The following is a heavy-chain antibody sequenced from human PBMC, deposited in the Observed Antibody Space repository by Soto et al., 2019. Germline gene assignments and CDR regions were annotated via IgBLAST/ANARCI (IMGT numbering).Heavy chain of an antibody. CDR1: GGSFRCYY. Sequence: KHSGTLTLTCAVYGGSFRCYYWSWIRQPPGKGLEWIGEINHSGSTNYNPSLKSRVTISVDTSKNQFSLKLSSVTAADTAVYYCARGGNYYGSGSYNYYYGMDVWGQGTTVTVSS. D-gene: IGHD3-10*01. CDR3: ARGGNYYGSGSYNYYYGMDV. V-gene: IGHV4-34*01. CDR2: INHSGST. J-gene: IGHJ6*02.